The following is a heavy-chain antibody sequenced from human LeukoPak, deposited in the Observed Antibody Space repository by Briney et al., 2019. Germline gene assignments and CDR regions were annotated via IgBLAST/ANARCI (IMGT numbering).Heavy chain of an antibody. V-gene: IGHV4-34*01. Sequence: SETLSLTCAVYGGSFSGYYWSWIRQPPGKGLEWIGEINHSGSTNYNPSLKSRVTISVDTSKNQFSLKLSSVTAADTAVYYCARGVRGVEDWFDPWGQGTLVTVSS. CDR3: ARGVRGVEDWFDP. J-gene: IGHJ5*02. D-gene: IGHD3-10*01. CDR2: INHSGST. CDR1: GGSFSGYY.